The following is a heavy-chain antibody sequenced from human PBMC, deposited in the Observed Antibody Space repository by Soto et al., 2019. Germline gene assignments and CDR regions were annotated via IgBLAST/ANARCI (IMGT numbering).Heavy chain of an antibody. Sequence: GGSLRLSCAASGFTVSSNYMSWVRQAPGKGLEWVSSVYSDGSTYYADSVKGRFTISRDNAKNSLYLQMNSLRDEDTAVYYCARYAHGGWYRDFDYWGQGTLVTVS. CDR1: GFTVSSNY. D-gene: IGHD6-19*01. V-gene: IGHV3-66*01. CDR2: VYSDGST. CDR3: ARYAHGGWYRDFDY. J-gene: IGHJ4*02.